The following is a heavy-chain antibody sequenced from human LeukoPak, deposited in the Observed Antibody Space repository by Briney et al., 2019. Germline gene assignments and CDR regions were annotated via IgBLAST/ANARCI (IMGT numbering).Heavy chain of an antibody. D-gene: IGHD6-19*01. J-gene: IGHJ4*02. CDR1: GFTFSNYA. CDR3: ARRSGIAVAGAFDY. CDR2: ISGSGDST. V-gene: IGHV3-23*01. Sequence: GGSLRLSCAASGFTFSNYAMRWVRQAPGKGLEWVSGISGSGDSTYYADSVKGRFTISRDNSKNTLYLQMNSLRAGDTAVYYCARRSGIAVAGAFDYWGQGTLVTVSS.